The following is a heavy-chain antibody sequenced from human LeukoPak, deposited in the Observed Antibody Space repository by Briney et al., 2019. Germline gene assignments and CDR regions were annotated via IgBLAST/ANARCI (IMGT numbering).Heavy chain of an antibody. V-gene: IGHV3-64*01. CDR3: ATYYYDSGGFHFHH. J-gene: IGHJ1*01. CDR2: ISSNGGRT. D-gene: IGHD3-22*01. CDR1: GFTFRSYG. Sequence: GGSLTLSCAASGFTFRSYGMHWVRQAPGKGMEYVSTISSNGGRTYYAISVKGRFTISRDNSRNTLYLQMGILRAEDMAVYYCATYYYDSGGFHFHHWGQGTLVTVSS.